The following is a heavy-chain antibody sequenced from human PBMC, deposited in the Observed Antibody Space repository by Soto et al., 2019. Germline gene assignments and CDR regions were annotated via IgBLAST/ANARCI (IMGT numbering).Heavy chain of an antibody. D-gene: IGHD4-17*01. J-gene: IGHJ4*02. Sequence: PGGSLRLSCAASGFTFSSYGMHWVRQAPGKGLEWVAVISYDGSNKYYADSVKGRFTISRDNSKNTLYLQMNSLRAEDTAVYYCAKDFIIARGYGDYGYFDYWGQGTLVTVSS. CDR1: GFTFSSYG. CDR2: ISYDGSNK. CDR3: AKDFIIARGYGDYGYFDY. V-gene: IGHV3-30*18.